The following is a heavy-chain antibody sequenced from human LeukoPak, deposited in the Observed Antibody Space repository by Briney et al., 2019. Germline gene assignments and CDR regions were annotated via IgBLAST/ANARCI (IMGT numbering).Heavy chain of an antibody. CDR3: ARIRFLRRVVVKDHYYYMDV. V-gene: IGHV4-34*01. CDR1: GFTFSSYW. Sequence: SGGSLRLSCAASGFTFSSYWMSWVRQPPGKGLEWIGEINHSGSTNYNPSLKSRVTISVDTSKNQFSLKLSSVTAADTAVYYCARIRFLRRVVVKDHYYYMDVWGKGTTVTVSS. CDR2: INHSGST. J-gene: IGHJ6*03. D-gene: IGHD3-22*01.